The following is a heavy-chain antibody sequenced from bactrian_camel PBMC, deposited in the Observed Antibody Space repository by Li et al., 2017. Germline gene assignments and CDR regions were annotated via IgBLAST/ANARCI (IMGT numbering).Heavy chain of an antibody. V-gene: IGHV3S25*01. Sequence: QLVESGGGSVQAGGSLRLSCAASGYTSSRYCMAWFRQAPGKEREGVAGIYNDGGSTTYADSVKGRFTISQDNAKNTVYLQMNNLKPEDTAMYYCVTWDYWGQGTQVTVS. J-gene: IGHJ4*01. CDR2: IYNDGGST. CDR1: GYTSSRYC. D-gene: IGHD1*01. CDR3: VTWDY.